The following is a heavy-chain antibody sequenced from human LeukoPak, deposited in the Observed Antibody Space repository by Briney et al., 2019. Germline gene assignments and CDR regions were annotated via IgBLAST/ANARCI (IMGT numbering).Heavy chain of an antibody. Sequence: QSGGSLRLSCAASGFTFSSHWMSWVRQAPGKGLEWVGRTRNKANSYTTEYAASVKGRFTISRDDSKNSLYLQMNGLKTEDTAVYYCARGPPEDYYYYMDVGGKGPTVTVPS. CDR1: GFTFSSHW. V-gene: IGHV3-72*01. CDR3: ARGPPEDYYYYMDV. J-gene: IGHJ6*03. CDR2: TRNKANSYTT.